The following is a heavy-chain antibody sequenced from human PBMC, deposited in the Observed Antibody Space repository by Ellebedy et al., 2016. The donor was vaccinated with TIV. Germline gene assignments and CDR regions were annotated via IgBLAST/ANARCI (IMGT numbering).Heavy chain of an antibody. CDR3: ARGNGYCSSTSCYFYYYGMDV. J-gene: IGHJ6*02. CDR2: INPSGGST. V-gene: IGHV1-46*01. Sequence: ASVKVSCXASGYTFTSYYMHWVRQAPGQGLEWMGIINPSGGSTSYAQKFQGRVTMTRDTSTSTVYMELSSLRSEDTAVYYCARGNGYCSSTSCYFYYYGMDVWGQGTTVTVSS. D-gene: IGHD2-2*01. CDR1: GYTFTSYY.